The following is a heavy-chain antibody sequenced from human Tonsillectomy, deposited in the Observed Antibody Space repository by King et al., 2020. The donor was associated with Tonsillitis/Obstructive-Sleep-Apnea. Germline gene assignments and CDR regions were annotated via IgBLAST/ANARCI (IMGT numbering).Heavy chain of an antibody. Sequence: VQLQQWGAGLLKPSETLSLTCAVYGGSFSGYYWSWIRQPPGKGLEGIGEINHSGSTNYNPSLKSRVTISVDTSKNQFSLKLSSVTAADTAVYYCARGRGGTIPYWGQGTLVTVSS. D-gene: IGHD2-15*01. CDR1: GGSFSGYY. V-gene: IGHV4-34*01. CDR2: INHSGST. CDR3: ARGRGGTIPY. J-gene: IGHJ4*02.